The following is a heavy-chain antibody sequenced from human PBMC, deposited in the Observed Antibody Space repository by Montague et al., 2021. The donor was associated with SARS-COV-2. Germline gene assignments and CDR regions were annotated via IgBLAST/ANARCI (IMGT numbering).Heavy chain of an antibody. V-gene: IGHV4-59*01. CDR3: ARVGGSGYRYYFDY. J-gene: IGHJ4*02. CDR2: IYYSGRT. Sequence: SETLSLTCTVSGGSISSYYWDWIRQPPGKGLEWIGYIYYSGRTNYNPSLTSRVTISVDTSKNQFSLKLSSVTAADTAVYYCARVGGSGYRYYFDYWGQGSLVTVSS. CDR1: GGSISSYY. D-gene: IGHD3-22*01.